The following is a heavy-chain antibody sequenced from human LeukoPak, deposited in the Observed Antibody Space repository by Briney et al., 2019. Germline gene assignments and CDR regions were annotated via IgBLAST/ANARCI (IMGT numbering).Heavy chain of an antibody. Sequence: GGSLRLSCAASGFTFSSYAMSWVRQAPGKGLEWVSAISGSGGSTYYADSVEGRFTISRDNSKNTLYLQMNSLRAEDTAVYYCAKNLRRVYSSGWYFFDYWGQGTLVTVSS. CDR3: AKNLRRVYSSGWYFFDY. D-gene: IGHD6-19*01. V-gene: IGHV3-23*01. CDR1: GFTFSSYA. J-gene: IGHJ4*02. CDR2: ISGSGGST.